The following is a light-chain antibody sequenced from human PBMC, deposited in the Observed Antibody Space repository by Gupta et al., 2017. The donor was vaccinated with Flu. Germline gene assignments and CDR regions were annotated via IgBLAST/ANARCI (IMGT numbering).Light chain of an antibody. Sequence: PSSMSASFGDSVTSSGRASQSISTNLCWYQQKPGKAPNLLISTSCNVQSGVPSRFSGSGSGADFTLSISMLQPEDFVTYYCQQTDSYRWTFGQGTKVEI. V-gene: IGKV1-39*01. CDR2: TSC. CDR1: QSISTN. CDR3: QQTDSYRWT. J-gene: IGKJ1*01.